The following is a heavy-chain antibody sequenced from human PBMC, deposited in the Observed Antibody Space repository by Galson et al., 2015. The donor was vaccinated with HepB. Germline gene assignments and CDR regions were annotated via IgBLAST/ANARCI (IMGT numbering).Heavy chain of an antibody. CDR3: ARGGDYVGSWDY. CDR2: ISSSSTI. CDR1: GFTFSSYS. J-gene: IGHJ4*02. V-gene: IGHV3-48*01. Sequence: SLRLSCAASGFTFSSYSMNWVRQAPGKGLEWVSYISSSSTIYYADSVKGRFTISRDNAKNSLYLQMNSLRAEDTAVYYCARGGDYVGSWDYWGQGTLVTVSS. D-gene: IGHD4-17*01.